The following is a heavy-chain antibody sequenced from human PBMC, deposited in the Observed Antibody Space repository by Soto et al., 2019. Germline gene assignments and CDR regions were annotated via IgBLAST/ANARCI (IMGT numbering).Heavy chain of an antibody. V-gene: IGHV3-15*01. CDR3: AKDSLGGYYDSSGYSDY. CDR2: IKSKTDGGST. J-gene: IGHJ4*02. CDR1: GFTFSNAW. D-gene: IGHD3-22*01. Sequence: PGGSLRLSCAASGFTFSNAWMSWVRQAPGKGLEWVGRIKSKTDGGSTHYADSVKGRFTISRDNSKNTLYLQMNSLRAEDTAVYYCAKDSLGGYYDSSGYSDYWGQGTLVTVSS.